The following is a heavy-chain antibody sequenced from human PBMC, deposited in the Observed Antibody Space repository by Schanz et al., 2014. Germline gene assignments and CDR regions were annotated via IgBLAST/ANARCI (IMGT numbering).Heavy chain of an antibody. CDR3: ARGLGDERWLDLNEAFDI. CDR1: GYTFNNHG. D-gene: IGHD6-19*01. J-gene: IGHJ3*02. Sequence: QVQLVQSGGEVKKPGASATVSCKASGYTFNNHGISWVRQAPGQGLEWMGWISVYHGHTTYAQKFQGRVTMTTDTSTSTAYMELSSLRSEDTAVYYCARGLGDERWLDLNEAFDIWGQGTIVTVSS. V-gene: IGHV1-18*01. CDR2: ISVYHGHT.